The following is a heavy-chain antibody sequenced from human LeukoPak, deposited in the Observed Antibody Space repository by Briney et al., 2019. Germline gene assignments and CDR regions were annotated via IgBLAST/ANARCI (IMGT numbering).Heavy chain of an antibody. CDR3: ASEAAAGTIDY. D-gene: IGHD6-13*01. CDR1: GFTFSDFY. V-gene: IGHV3-11*01. CDR2: ISSSGSTI. Sequence: PGGSLRLSCAASGFTFSDFYMSWIRQAPGKGLEWVSYISSSGSTIYNTNSVKGRFTISRDNAKNSLYLQMNSLRAEDTAVYHCASEAAAGTIDYWGQGTLVTVSS. J-gene: IGHJ4*02.